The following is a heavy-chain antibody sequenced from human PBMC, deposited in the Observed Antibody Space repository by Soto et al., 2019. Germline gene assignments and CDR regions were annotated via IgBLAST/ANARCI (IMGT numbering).Heavy chain of an antibody. V-gene: IGHV3-53*01. Sequence: GESLKISCAASGFTVSNNYMRWVRQAPGKGLEWVSLIYSGGTTHYADSVKGRFTISRDNSKNTLYLQMNSLRVEDTAVYYCARDPPGIVASGAGGWGQGTLVTVSS. D-gene: IGHD6-13*01. CDR3: ARDPPGIVASGAGG. CDR1: GFTVSNNY. CDR2: IYSGGTT. J-gene: IGHJ4*02.